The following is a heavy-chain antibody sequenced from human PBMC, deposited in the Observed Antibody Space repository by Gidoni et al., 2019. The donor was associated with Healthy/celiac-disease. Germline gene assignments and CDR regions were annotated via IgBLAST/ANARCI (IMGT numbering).Heavy chain of an antibody. Sequence: QVQLVQSGAEVKKPGSSVKVSCKASGGTFSSYATSWVRQAPGQGLEWMGGIIPIFGTANYAQKFQGRVTITADESTSTAYMELSSLRSEDTAVYYCASDSSDFWSGYSDDAFDIWGQGTMVTVSS. J-gene: IGHJ3*02. D-gene: IGHD3-3*01. CDR1: GGTFSSYA. CDR2: IIPIFGTA. CDR3: ASDSSDFWSGYSDDAFDI. V-gene: IGHV1-69*01.